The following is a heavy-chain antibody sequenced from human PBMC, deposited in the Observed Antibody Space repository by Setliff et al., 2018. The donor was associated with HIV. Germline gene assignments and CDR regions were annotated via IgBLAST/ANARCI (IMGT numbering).Heavy chain of an antibody. Sequence: SETLSLTCAVYGGPLGGYFWSWIRQSPGKGLEWIGEISFSGTTNYNPSLKSRVTMSVDTSKNQFSLKLRSVTAADTAVYYCARGEILQWSDYWGQGTLVTVSS. CDR1: GGPLGGYF. D-gene: IGHD2-15*01. CDR2: ISFSGTT. CDR3: ARGEILQWSDY. V-gene: IGHV4-34*01. J-gene: IGHJ4*02.